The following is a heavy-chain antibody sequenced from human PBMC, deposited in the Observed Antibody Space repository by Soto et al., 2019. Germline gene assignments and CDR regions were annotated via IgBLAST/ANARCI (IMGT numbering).Heavy chain of an antibody. Sequence: GASVKVSCKASGYTFTSYYMHWVRQAPGQGLEWMGIINPSGGSTSYAQKFQGRVTMTRDTSTSTVYMELSSLRSEDTAVYYCAQGSYYYDSSGYLGLWGQGTLVTVSS. J-gene: IGHJ4*02. V-gene: IGHV1-46*03. CDR1: GYTFTSYY. CDR3: AQGSYYYDSSGYLGL. D-gene: IGHD3-22*01. CDR2: INPSGGST.